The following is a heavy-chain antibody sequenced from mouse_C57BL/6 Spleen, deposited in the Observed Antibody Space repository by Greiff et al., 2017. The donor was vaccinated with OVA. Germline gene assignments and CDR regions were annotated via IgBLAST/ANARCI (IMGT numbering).Heavy chain of an antibody. CDR2: IYPRAGST. CDR1: GYTFTSYD. J-gene: IGHJ4*01. CDR3: ARKRNDGYYWAMDY. V-gene: IGHV1-85*01. D-gene: IGHD2-3*01. Sequence: QVQLQQSGPELVKPGASVKLSCKASGYTFTSYDINWVKQRPGQGLEWIGWIYPRAGSTKYNEKFKGKATLTVDTSSSTAYMELHSLTSEDSAVYFCARKRNDGYYWAMDYWGQGTSVTVSS.